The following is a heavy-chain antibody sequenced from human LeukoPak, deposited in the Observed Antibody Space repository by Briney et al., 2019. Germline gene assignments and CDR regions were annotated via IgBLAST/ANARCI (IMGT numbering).Heavy chain of an antibody. CDR3: ARRVVVVPAAPYNWFDP. V-gene: IGHV4-39*01. D-gene: IGHD2-2*01. CDR2: IYYSGST. CDR1: GGPISSYY. J-gene: IGHJ5*02. Sequence: SETLSLTCTVSGGPISSYYWGWIRQPPGKGLEWIGSIYYSGSTYYNPSLKSRVTISVDTTKNQFSLKLSSVTAADTAVYYCARRVVVVPAAPYNWFDPWGQGTLVTVSS.